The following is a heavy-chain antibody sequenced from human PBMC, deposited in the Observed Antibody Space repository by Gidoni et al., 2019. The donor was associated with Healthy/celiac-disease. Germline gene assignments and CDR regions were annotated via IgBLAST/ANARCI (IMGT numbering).Heavy chain of an antibody. CDR3: AKDKGSSWPYFDY. CDR1: GFTFDDYA. Sequence: EVQLVESGGGLVQPGRSLRLSCAASGFTFDDYAMHWVRQAPGKGLEWVSGISWNSGSIGYADSVKGRFTISRDNAKNSLYLQMNSLRAEDTALYYCAKDKGSSWPYFDYWGQGTLVTVSS. V-gene: IGHV3-9*01. D-gene: IGHD6-13*01. J-gene: IGHJ4*02. CDR2: ISWNSGSI.